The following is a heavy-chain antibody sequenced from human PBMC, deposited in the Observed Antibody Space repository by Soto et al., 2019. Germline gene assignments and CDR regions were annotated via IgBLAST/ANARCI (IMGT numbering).Heavy chain of an antibody. J-gene: IGHJ4*02. CDR1: GFTFSNYD. CDR3: AKDRRSYSGSGNYYAIDY. D-gene: IGHD3-10*01. V-gene: IGHV3-64D*06. CDR2: ITSHGHIT. Sequence: PGGSLRLSCSASGFTFSNYDMVWVRQAPGKGLEYISAITSHGHITYYADSVKGRLAISRDNSKNTLSLQMSSLRADDTAVYYCAKDRRSYSGSGNYYAIDYWGQGTLVTVSS.